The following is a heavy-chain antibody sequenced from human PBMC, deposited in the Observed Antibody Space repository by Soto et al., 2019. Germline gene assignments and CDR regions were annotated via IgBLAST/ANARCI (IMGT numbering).Heavy chain of an antibody. D-gene: IGHD6-13*01. J-gene: IGHJ4*02. Sequence: QVQLVESGGGVVQPGRSLRLSCAASGFTFSSYGMHWVRQAPGKGLEWVAVIWYDGSNKYYADSVKGRFTISRDNSKNTLYLQMNSLRAEDTAVYYCARVRGIPAEGRFDYWGQGTLVTVSS. CDR2: IWYDGSNK. V-gene: IGHV3-33*01. CDR3: ARVRGIPAEGRFDY. CDR1: GFTFSSYG.